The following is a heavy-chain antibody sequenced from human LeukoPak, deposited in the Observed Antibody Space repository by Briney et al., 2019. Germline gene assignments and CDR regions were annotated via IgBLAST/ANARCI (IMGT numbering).Heavy chain of an antibody. Sequence: SETLSLTCAVSGGSISGINWWSWVRQPPGKGLEWIGEVHHSGSTNYNSSLKSRVTTLVDKSKNQFSLKLTSVTAADTAVYYCASKTRDWYFDLWGRGTLVTVSS. J-gene: IGHJ2*01. CDR3: ASKTRDWYFDL. V-gene: IGHV4-4*02. CDR1: GGSISGINW. CDR2: VHHSGST.